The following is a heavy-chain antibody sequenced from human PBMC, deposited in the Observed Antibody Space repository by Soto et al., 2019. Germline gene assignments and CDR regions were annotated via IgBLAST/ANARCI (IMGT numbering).Heavy chain of an antibody. CDR1: GFSFSSFW. J-gene: IGHJ4*02. CDR3: SRSLDS. CDR2: INPDGSEK. V-gene: IGHV3-7*01. Sequence: GGSLRLSCAASGFSFSSFWMDWVRQAPGKGLEWVANINPDGSEKHYVDSVKSRFTISRDNARSSLYLQMSSLTAEDSALYYCSRSLDSWGQGTRVTVSS.